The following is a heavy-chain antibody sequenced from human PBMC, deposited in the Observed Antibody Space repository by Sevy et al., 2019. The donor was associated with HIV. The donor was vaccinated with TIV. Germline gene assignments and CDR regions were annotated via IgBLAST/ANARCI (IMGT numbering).Heavy chain of an antibody. Sequence: ASVKVSCKASGYTFTGYYMHWVRQAPGQGLEWMGWINPNSGGTNYAQKFQGRVTMTRDTSISTAYMELSRLRSDDTAVYYCARPKSSGWYPSSFDYCGQGTLVTVSS. V-gene: IGHV1-2*02. CDR2: INPNSGGT. J-gene: IGHJ4*02. D-gene: IGHD6-19*01. CDR3: ARPKSSGWYPSSFDY. CDR1: GYTFTGYY.